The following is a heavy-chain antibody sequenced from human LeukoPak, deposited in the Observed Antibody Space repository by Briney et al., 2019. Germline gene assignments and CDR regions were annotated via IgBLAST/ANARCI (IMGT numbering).Heavy chain of an antibody. J-gene: IGHJ6*02. CDR3: ARTTVTPVEYYYYGMDV. Sequence: PGGSLRLSCAASGFTVSSNYMSWVRQAPGKGLEWVSVTYSGGSTYYADSVKGRFTISRDNSKNTLYLQMNSLRAEDTAVYYCARTTVTPVEYYYYGMDVWGQGTTVTVSS. CDR1: GFTVSSNY. D-gene: IGHD4-17*01. CDR2: TYSGGST. V-gene: IGHV3-53*01.